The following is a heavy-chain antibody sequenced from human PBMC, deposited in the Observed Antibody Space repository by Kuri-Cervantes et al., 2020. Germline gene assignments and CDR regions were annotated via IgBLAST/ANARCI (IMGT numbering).Heavy chain of an antibody. CDR1: GFTFSSYS. CDR3: AKVERKIVVVTAALDY. CDR2: ISSSSSTI. D-gene: IGHD2-21*02. J-gene: IGHJ4*02. Sequence: GGSLRLSCAASGFTFSSYSMNWVRQAPGKGLEWVSYISSSSSTIYYADSVKGRFTISRDNAKNSLYLQMNSLRAEDTAVYYCAKVERKIVVVTAALDYWGQGTLVTVSS. V-gene: IGHV3-48*01.